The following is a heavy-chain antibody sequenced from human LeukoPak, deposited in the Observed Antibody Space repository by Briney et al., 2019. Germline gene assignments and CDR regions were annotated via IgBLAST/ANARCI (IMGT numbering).Heavy chain of an antibody. V-gene: IGHV3-53*01. Sequence: GGSLRLSCAPSVLSVSSKYMSWVRQAPGEGLEWVSLLYSGGSTYYADSLKGRFTISRDSSKNTVYLQMNSLRAEDTAVYYCAARDCSTTSCYGGLFDYWGQGTLVTVSS. CDR1: VLSVSSKY. J-gene: IGHJ4*02. D-gene: IGHD2-2*01. CDR2: LYSGGST. CDR3: AARDCSTTSCYGGLFDY.